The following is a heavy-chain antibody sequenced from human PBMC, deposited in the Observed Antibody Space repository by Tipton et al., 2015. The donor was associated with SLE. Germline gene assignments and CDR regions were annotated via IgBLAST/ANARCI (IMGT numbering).Heavy chain of an antibody. CDR1: GDSISSGSYY. D-gene: IGHD2-21*01. V-gene: IGHV4-61*02. CDR2: IHTVGNT. Sequence: TLSLTCTVSGDSISSGSYYWSWIRQPAGKGLEWIGRIHTVGNTNYNPSLKSRVTVSLDTSKNQFSLKLSSVTAADTAVYYCARAGGGDSNWFDPWGQGTLVTVSS. J-gene: IGHJ5*02. CDR3: ARAGGGDSNWFDP.